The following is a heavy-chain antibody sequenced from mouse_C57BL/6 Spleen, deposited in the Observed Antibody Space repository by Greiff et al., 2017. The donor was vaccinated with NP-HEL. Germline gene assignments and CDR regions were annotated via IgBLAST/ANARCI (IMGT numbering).Heavy chain of an antibody. V-gene: IGHV1-69*01. Sequence: QVQLKQPGAELVMPGASVKLSCKASGYTFTSYWMHWVKQRPGQGLEWIGEIDPSDSYTNYNQKFKGKSTLTVDKSSSTAYMQLSSLTSEDSAVYYCTRSPYSNTWFADWGQGTLVTVSA. CDR3: TRSPYSNTWFAD. J-gene: IGHJ3*01. D-gene: IGHD2-5*01. CDR2: IDPSDSYT. CDR1: GYTFTSYW.